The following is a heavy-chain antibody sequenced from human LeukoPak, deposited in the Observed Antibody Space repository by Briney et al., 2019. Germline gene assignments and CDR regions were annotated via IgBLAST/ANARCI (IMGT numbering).Heavy chain of an antibody. CDR1: GGSISSYY. Sequence: SETLSLTCTVSGGSISSYYWTWIRQSPVKGLEWIGYIFPSGSAFYNPSLESRVTISLDTSENQFSLTLSSVTAADTAVYYCARRNHYFYYMDVWGKGTTVTVSS. J-gene: IGHJ6*03. V-gene: IGHV4-4*09. CDR3: ARRNHYFYYMDV. CDR2: IFPSGSA.